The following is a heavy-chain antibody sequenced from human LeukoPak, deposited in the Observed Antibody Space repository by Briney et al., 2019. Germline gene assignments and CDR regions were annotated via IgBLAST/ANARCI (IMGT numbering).Heavy chain of an antibody. CDR3: ARGSTSSRVVVITTKGGSSYYFDY. D-gene: IGHD3-22*01. CDR2: INPNSGGT. CDR1: GYTFTGYY. J-gene: IGHJ4*02. V-gene: IGHV1-2*02. Sequence: ASVKVSCKASGYTFTGYYMHWVRQAPGQGLEWMGWINPNSGGTNYAQKFQGRVTMTRDTSISTAYMELSRLRSDDTAVYYCARGSTSSRVVVITTKGGSSYYFDYWGQGTLVTVSS.